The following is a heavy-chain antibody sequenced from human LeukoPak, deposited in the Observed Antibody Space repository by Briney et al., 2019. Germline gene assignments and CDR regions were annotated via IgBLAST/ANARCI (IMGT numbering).Heavy chain of an antibody. Sequence: SETLSLTCAVYGGSFSGYYWSWIRQPPGKGLEWIGEINHSGSTNYNPSLKGRVTISVDTSKNQFSLQLNSVTPEDTAVYYCARAFPSFVGLRAQRKIVVVPAAPECAFDIWGQGTMVTVSS. CDR1: GGSFSGYY. CDR3: ARAFPSFVGLRAQRKIVVVPAAPECAFDI. J-gene: IGHJ3*02. V-gene: IGHV4-34*01. D-gene: IGHD2-2*01. CDR2: INHSGST.